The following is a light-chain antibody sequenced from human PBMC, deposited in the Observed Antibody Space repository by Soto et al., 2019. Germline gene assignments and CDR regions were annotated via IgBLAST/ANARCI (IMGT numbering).Light chain of an antibody. Sequence: QSALTQPRSVSGSPGQSVTISCTGTSSDVAGYRYVSWYQQHPGKAPKVIIYEVTIRPSGVSDRFSGSKSGNTASLTVSGLQAEDEADYYCSSYTGGNPSYVFGTGTQLTVL. J-gene: IGLJ1*01. CDR2: EVT. V-gene: IGLV2-11*01. CDR3: SSYTGGNPSYV. CDR1: SSDVAGYRY.